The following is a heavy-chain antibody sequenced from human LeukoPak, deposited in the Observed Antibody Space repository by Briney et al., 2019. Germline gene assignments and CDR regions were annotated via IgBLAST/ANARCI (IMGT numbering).Heavy chain of an antibody. J-gene: IGHJ4*02. V-gene: IGHV7-4-1*02. D-gene: IGHD2-2*01. Sequence: ASVKVSCKASGYTFTSYAMNWVRQAPGQGLEWMGWINTNTGNQTYAQGFTGRFVFSLDTSVSTAYLQISSLQAEDTAVYYCAKQGPGYCGGTSCYGVDYWGQGTLVTVSS. CDR3: AKQGPGYCGGTSCYGVDY. CDR2: INTNTGNQ. CDR1: GYTFTSYA.